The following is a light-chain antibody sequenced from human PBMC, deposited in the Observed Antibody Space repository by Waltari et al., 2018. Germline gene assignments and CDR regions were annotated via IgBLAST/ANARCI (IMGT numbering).Light chain of an antibody. CDR1: GIGTRN. CDR2: SDN. J-gene: IGLJ2*01. Sequence: SYELTQSPSVSAASGQTARIACGGIGIGTRNVHWYQQKPPQAPVVVIYSDNKRPSGIPERFSGSNSGNTATLTISTIEAGDEADYYCQVWDRDSKWVFGGGTRLTVL. CDR3: QVWDRDSKWV. V-gene: IGLV3-21*01.